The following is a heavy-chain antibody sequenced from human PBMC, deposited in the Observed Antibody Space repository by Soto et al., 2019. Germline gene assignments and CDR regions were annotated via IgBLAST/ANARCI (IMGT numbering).Heavy chain of an antibody. CDR1: GFTVSTKY. CDR2: IYSGGST. D-gene: IGHD3-16*01. V-gene: IGHV3-66*01. CDR3: ARDPWAADY. Sequence: GGSLRLSCAASGFTVSTKYMSWVRQAPGKGLEWGSVIYSGGSTFYADSVRGRFTISRDNSKNTVNLQMNSLRAEDTAVYYCARDPWAADYWGQGTLVTVSS. J-gene: IGHJ4*02.